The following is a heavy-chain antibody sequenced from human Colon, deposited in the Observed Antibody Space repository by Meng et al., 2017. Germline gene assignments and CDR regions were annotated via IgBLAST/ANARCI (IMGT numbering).Heavy chain of an antibody. Sequence: QPQRQESGSGLVKPSEALSLTGSVSGGSISTSGYYWGWIRQPPGKGLEWIGSIGHSGFTYYTPSLKSRVTVSIDTSRNQFSLWLTSVTAADTAVYYCVRSSGWVKTGFDPWGQGTLVTVSS. V-gene: IGHV4-39*01. CDR2: IGHSGFT. D-gene: IGHD6-19*01. J-gene: IGHJ5*02. CDR1: GGSISTSGYY. CDR3: VRSSGWVKTGFDP.